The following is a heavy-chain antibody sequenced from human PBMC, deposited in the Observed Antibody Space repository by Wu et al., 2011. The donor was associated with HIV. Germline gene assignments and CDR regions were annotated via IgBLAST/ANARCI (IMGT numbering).Heavy chain of an antibody. J-gene: IGHJ6*01. Sequence: QVRAGAVVGREVKKPGASVKVSCKASGYTFTSYDINWVRQATGQGLEWMGWMHPNSGNTGYAQKFQGRVTITRNTSISTAYMELSSLRSEDTAVYYCARHSTRGLWFGESLPRYYYYYGMDVWGPRDHGHRLL. CDR2: MHPNSGNT. V-gene: IGHV1-8*03. CDR3: ARHSTRGLWFGESLPRYYYYYGMDV. D-gene: IGHD3-10*01. CDR1: GYTFTSYD.